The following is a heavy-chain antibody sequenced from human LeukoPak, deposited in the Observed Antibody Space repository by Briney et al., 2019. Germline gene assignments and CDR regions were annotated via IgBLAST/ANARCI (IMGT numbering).Heavy chain of an antibody. CDR1: GYSISSGYY. CDR3: ARVGYYDSSGYHYFDY. J-gene: IGHJ4*02. Sequence: SETLSLTCTVSGYSISSGYYWGWIRQPPGKGLEWIGSIYHSGSTYYSPSLKSRVTISVDTSKNQFSLKLSSVTAADTAVYYCARVGYYDSSGYHYFDYWGQGTLVTVSS. CDR2: IYHSGST. D-gene: IGHD3-22*01. V-gene: IGHV4-38-2*02.